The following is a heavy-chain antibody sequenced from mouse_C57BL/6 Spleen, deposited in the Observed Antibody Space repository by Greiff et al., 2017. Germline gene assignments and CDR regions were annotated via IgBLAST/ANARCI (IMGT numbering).Heavy chain of an antibody. CDR3: ARLEGYGNCGAWFAY. J-gene: IGHJ3*01. CDR1: GYTFTSYW. V-gene: IGHV1-55*01. CDR2: IYPGSGST. D-gene: IGHD2-10*02. Sequence: QVQLKESGAELVKPGASVKMSCKASGYTFTSYWITWVKQRPGQGLEWIGDIYPGSGSTNYNEKFKSKATLTVDTSSSTAYMQLSSLTSEDSAVYDSARLEGYGNCGAWFAYWGQGTLVTVSA.